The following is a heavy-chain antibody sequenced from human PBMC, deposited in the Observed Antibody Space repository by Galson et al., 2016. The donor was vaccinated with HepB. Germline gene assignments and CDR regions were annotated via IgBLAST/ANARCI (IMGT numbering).Heavy chain of an antibody. Sequence: SLRLSCAASGFSFSTYTMNWVRQAPGKGLEWVASISSSSATIYYVDSVKGRFAVSRDNSKNTLYLQMNSLRAEDTAVYYCAKGVAGKGFDYWGQGTLVTVSS. J-gene: IGHJ4*02. D-gene: IGHD6-19*01. CDR2: ISSSSATI. CDR3: AKGVAGKGFDY. CDR1: GFSFSTYT. V-gene: IGHV3-23*01.